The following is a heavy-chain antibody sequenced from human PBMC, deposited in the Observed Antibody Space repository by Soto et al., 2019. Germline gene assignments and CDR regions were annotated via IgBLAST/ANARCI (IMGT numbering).Heavy chain of an antibody. J-gene: IGHJ4*02. CDR3: AAEYYHGDSDPRGRID. CDR1: GFTFTHSA. D-gene: IGHD3-10*01. V-gene: IGHV1-58*02. Sequence: QMQLVQSGPEVKKPGTSVTVSCKASGFTFTHSAIQWVRQARGQSLEWIGWIVVGSGNTNYAPKFQERVTVPWDMSTFTAYTELSSLRSEDTAVYYCAAEYYHGDSDPRGRIDWAQGTLVTVSS. CDR2: IVVGSGNT.